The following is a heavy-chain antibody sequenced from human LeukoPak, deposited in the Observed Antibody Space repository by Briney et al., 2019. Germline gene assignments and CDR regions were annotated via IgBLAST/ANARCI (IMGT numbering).Heavy chain of an antibody. CDR2: ISYDGSNK. V-gene: IGHV3-30*18. D-gene: IGHD3-10*01. Sequence: WRSLTLSCAASGFTFSSYGMHWVRQAPGKGLEWVAVISYDGSNKYYADSVKGRFTISRDNSKNKLYLQMNSLRAEDTAVYYCAKASVLLWALDYWGQGTPVTVSS. J-gene: IGHJ4*02. CDR3: AKASVLLWALDY. CDR1: GFTFSSYG.